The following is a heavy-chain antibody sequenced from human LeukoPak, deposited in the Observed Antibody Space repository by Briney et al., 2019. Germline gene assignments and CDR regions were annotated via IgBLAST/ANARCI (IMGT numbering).Heavy chain of an antibody. CDR3: AKVLSQGYPNSWTNWFDS. V-gene: IGHV3-23*01. CDR1: GFTFSNYA. D-gene: IGHD6-13*01. CDR2: ISSSGGRT. Sequence: GGSLRLSCAAYGFTFSNYAMNWVRQAPGEGPEWVSAISSSGGRTFYAASVEGRFTVSRDNSKSTLYLQMSSLRAEDTAVYSCAKVLSQGYPNSWTNWFDSWGQGALVTVSS. J-gene: IGHJ5*01.